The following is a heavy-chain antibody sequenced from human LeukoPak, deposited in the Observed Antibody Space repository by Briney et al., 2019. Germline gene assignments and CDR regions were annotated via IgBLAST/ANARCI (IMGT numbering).Heavy chain of an antibody. CDR3: ARAGAETTVTKVGSVAY. Sequence: EASVTLSFTASGGTFTINSFSWVRLAPGQGLEWMGGIIPIFGTANYAQKFQGRVTITADESTSTAYMELSSLRSEDTAVYYCARAGAETTVTKVGSVAYWGQGTLVTVSS. V-gene: IGHV1-69*13. CDR1: GGTFTINS. J-gene: IGHJ4*02. CDR2: IIPIFGTA. D-gene: IGHD4-17*01.